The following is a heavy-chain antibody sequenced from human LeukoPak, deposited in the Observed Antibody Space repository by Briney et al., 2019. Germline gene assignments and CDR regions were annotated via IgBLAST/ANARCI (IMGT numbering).Heavy chain of an antibody. J-gene: IGHJ5*02. Sequence: PGGSLRLSCAASGFTFSSYDMHWVRQATGKGLEWVSAIGTAGDTYYPGSVKGRFTISRENAKNSLYLQMNSLRAGDTAVYYCARGLVAAAGPWFDPWGQGTLVTVSS. CDR1: GFTFSSYD. D-gene: IGHD6-13*01. CDR2: IGTAGDT. V-gene: IGHV3-13*01. CDR3: ARGLVAAAGPWFDP.